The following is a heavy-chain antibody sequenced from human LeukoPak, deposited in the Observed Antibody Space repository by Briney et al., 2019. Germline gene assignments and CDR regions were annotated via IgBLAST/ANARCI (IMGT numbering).Heavy chain of an antibody. J-gene: IGHJ6*01. CDR1: RYTFTSYY. CDR3: ARDGSESVPEDGMDV. Sequence: ASLKVSCKASRYTFTSYYVHSGRQSPGQELEWRGVIKPSGSSTSYAQKSQGRVTTPRDTSTSTVYTELSSLRSEDTAVYYCARDGSESVPEDGMDVWG. D-gene: IGHD3-10*01. CDR2: IKPSGSST. V-gene: IGHV1-46*03.